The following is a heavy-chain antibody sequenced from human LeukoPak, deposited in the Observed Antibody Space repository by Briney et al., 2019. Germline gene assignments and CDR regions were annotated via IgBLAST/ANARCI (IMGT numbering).Heavy chain of an antibody. J-gene: IGHJ3*02. Sequence: SETLSLTCTVSGGSISSYYWSWIRQPPGKGLEWIGYIYYSGSTNYNPSLKSRVTISVDTSKNQFSLKLSSVTAADTAVYYCARELAYYDFWSGYRNDAFDIWGQGTLVTVSS. CDR2: IYYSGST. D-gene: IGHD3-3*01. CDR1: GGSISSYY. V-gene: IGHV4-59*01. CDR3: ARELAYYDFWSGYRNDAFDI.